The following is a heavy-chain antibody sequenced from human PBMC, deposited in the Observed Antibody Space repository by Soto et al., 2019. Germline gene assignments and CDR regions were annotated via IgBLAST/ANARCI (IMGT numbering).Heavy chain of an antibody. Sequence: GGSLRLSCAASGFTFSSYGMHWVRQAPGKGLEWVAVIWYDGSNKYYADSVKGRFTISRDNSKNTLYLQMNSLRAEDTAVYYCARDFPGSAHLVAKSPLYYFDYWGQGTLVTVSS. CDR2: IWYDGSNK. D-gene: IGHD2-8*02. V-gene: IGHV3-33*01. CDR1: GFTFSSYG. CDR3: ARDFPGSAHLVAKSPLYYFDY. J-gene: IGHJ4*02.